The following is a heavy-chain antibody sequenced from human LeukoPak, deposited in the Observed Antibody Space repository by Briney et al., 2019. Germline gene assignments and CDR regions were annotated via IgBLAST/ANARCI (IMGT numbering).Heavy chain of an antibody. CDR1: GFTFTSSA. Sequence: SVKVSCKASGFTFTSSAMQWVRQARGQRLEWIGWIVVGSGNTNYAQKFQERATITRDMSTSTAYMELSSLRSEDTAVYYCARGPRSFYDSSGYYPDYWGQGTLVTVSS. D-gene: IGHD3-22*01. CDR3: ARGPRSFYDSSGYYPDY. V-gene: IGHV1-58*02. CDR2: IVVGSGNT. J-gene: IGHJ4*02.